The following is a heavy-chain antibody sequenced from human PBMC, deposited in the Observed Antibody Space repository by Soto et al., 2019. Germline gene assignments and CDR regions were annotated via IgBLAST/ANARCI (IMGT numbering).Heavy chain of an antibody. CDR3: ARVLGYCSGGSCYSSTFYFDY. CDR1: GFTFSDYY. V-gene: IGHV3-11*01. Sequence: QVRLVESGGGLVKPGGSLRLSCAASGFTFSDYYMSWIRQARGKGLEWVSYISSSGSTIYYAGTVKGRFTISRDNAKNSLYLQMNSLRAEDPAVYYCARVLGYCSGGSCYSSTFYFDYWGQGTLVTVSS. CDR2: ISSSGSTI. D-gene: IGHD2-15*01. J-gene: IGHJ4*02.